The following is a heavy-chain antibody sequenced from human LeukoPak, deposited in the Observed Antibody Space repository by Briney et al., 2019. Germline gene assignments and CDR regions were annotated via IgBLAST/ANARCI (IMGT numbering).Heavy chain of an antibody. J-gene: IGHJ3*01. V-gene: IGHV3-30-3*01. Sequence: PGGSLRLSCAASGFTFSNYAMHWVRQAPGKGLEWVAVISFDGSNKDYADSVKGRFTISRDNSKNTLYLQMNSLRAEDTALYYCARAVGPFDFWGQGTIVIVSS. CDR3: ARAVGPFDF. CDR1: GFTFSNYA. CDR2: ISFDGSNK.